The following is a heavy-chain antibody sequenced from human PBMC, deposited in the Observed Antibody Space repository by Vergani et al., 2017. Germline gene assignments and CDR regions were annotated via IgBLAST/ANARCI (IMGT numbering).Heavy chain of an antibody. CDR3: GGGAEGRRYPYY. D-gene: IGHD1-1*01. J-gene: IGHJ4*02. Sequence: QVQLVQSGAEVKKPGASVKVSCKASGYTFTSYYMHWVRQAPGQGLEWMGIINPSGGSTSYAQKFQGRVTMTRDTSTSTVYMELSSLRSEDTAVYYCGGGAEGRRYPYYWGQGTLVTVSS. V-gene: IGHV1-46*01. CDR1: GYTFTSYY. CDR2: INPSGGST.